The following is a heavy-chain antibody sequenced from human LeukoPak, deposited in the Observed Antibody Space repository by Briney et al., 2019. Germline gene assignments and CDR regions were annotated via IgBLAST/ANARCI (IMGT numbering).Heavy chain of an antibody. J-gene: IGHJ6*03. CDR1: GGTFSSYA. Sequence: ASVTVSCKASGGTFSSYAISWVRQAPGQGLEWMGGIIPIFGTANYAQKFQGRVTITTDESTSTAYMELSSLRSEDTAVYYCARGKVVVPAAIRNYYYYMDVWGKGTTVTVSS. CDR2: IIPIFGTA. CDR3: ARGKVVVPAAIRNYYYYMDV. D-gene: IGHD2-2*02. V-gene: IGHV1-69*05.